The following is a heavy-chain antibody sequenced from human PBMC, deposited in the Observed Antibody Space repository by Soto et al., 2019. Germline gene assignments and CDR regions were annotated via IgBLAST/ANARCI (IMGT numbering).Heavy chain of an antibody. CDR2: ISYDGSNK. CDR1: GFTFSSYA. CDR3: ARVGSYSDWYFDL. V-gene: IGHV3-30-3*01. Sequence: GGSLRLSCAASGFTFSSYAMHWVRQAPGKGLEWVAVISYDGSNKYYADSVKGRFTISGDNSKNTLYLQMNSLRAEDTAVYYCARVGSYSDWYFDLWGRGTLVTVSS. D-gene: IGHD3-10*01. J-gene: IGHJ2*01.